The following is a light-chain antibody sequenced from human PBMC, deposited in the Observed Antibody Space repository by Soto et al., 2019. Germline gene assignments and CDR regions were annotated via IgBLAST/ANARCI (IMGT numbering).Light chain of an antibody. Sequence: QSALTQPASVSGSPGQSITISCAGTMRDVGAYNLVSWYQQHPGRAPQLIIYEVRNRPSGISFRFSDSKSGNTASLTISGLQAEDEADYYCSSYTSKSSLIFGGGTKVTVL. CDR2: EVR. V-gene: IGLV2-14*01. CDR1: MRDVGAYNL. J-gene: IGLJ2*01. CDR3: SSYTSKSSLI.